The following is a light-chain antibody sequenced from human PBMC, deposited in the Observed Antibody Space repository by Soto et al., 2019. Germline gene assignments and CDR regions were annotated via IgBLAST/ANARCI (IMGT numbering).Light chain of an antibody. V-gene: IGKV1-39*01. CDR1: QSIITY. Sequence: DIQMPQSPSSLSASVGDRVTITCRASQSIITYLNWYQQNPGKAPKLLISAASSLQSGVPSRFSGSGSGTDFTLTISSLQPEDFATYYCQQSYSTPRTFGQGTKLEIK. CDR2: AAS. J-gene: IGKJ2*01. CDR3: QQSYSTPRT.